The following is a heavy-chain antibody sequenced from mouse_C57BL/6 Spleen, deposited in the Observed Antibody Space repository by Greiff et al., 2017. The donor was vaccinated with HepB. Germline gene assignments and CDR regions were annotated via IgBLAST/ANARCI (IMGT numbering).Heavy chain of an antibody. Sequence: VQLQQSGPELVKPGASVKISCKASGYTFTDYYMNWVKQSHGKSLEWIGDINPNNGGTSYNQKFKGKATLTVDKSSSTAYMELRSLTSEDSAVYYWATHYYGSSPHWGQGTTLTVSS. CDR3: ATHYYGSSPH. V-gene: IGHV1-26*01. D-gene: IGHD1-1*01. J-gene: IGHJ2*01. CDR2: INPNNGGT. CDR1: GYTFTDYY.